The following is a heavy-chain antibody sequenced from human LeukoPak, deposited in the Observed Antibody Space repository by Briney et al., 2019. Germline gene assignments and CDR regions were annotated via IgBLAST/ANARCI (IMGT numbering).Heavy chain of an antibody. CDR3: ARGGTTVTSYFFDY. J-gene: IGHJ4*02. CDR2: TYYRSKWYN. V-gene: IGHV6-1*01. CDR1: VDSVSSNSAA. Sequence: SQTLSLTCATSVDSVSSNSAAWNWIRQSPSRGLEWLGRTYYRSKWYNDYAVSVKSRITINPDTSKNQFSLQLNSVTPEDTAVYYCARGGTTVTSYFFDYWGQGTLVTVSS. D-gene: IGHD4-17*01.